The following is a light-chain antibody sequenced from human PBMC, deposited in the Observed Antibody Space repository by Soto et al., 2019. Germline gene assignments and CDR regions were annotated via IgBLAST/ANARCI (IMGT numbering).Light chain of an antibody. V-gene: IGLV2-14*01. CDR2: GVS. J-gene: IGLJ1*01. CDR1: TSDVGGYNY. Sequence: SVLPQPASVSGSPGQSITISCTGTTSDVGGYNYVSWYQQHPGKAPKLMIYGVSIRPSGASDRFSGSKSGNTASLTISGLQAEDEADYYCSSYTSSRTYVFGTGTRSPS. CDR3: SSYTSSRTYV.